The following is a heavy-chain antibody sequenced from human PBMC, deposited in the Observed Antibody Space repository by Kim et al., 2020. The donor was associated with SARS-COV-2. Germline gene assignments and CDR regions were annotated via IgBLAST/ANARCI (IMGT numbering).Heavy chain of an antibody. Sequence: GGSLRLSCAASGFTFSNFWMSWFRQTPAKGLGWVGNKMVDGSETWHLDSVKGRFTISRDNAKNSLYLQMNSLRAEDTAVFYCVRDYVWWSSDPDYWGPGT. CDR2: KMVDGSET. J-gene: IGHJ4*02. V-gene: IGHV3-7*05. D-gene: IGHD3-16*01. CDR3: VRDYVWWSSDPDY. CDR1: GFTFSNFW.